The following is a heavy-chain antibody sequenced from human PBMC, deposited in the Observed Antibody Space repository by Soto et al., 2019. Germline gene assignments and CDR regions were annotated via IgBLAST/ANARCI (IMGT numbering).Heavy chain of an antibody. J-gene: IGHJ4*02. D-gene: IGHD3-22*01. V-gene: IGHV1-69*01. CDR3: ARGRGYDSNDYYYAY. Sequence: QVQLVQSGAEVRKPGSSVKVSCKASEGTFSRQAISWVRQAPGQGLEWMGGIIPIFGTANHAQKFQGRVTIIADESTSTVYMELNSLRSEDTAMYYCARGRGYDSNDYYYAYWGPGTLVIVSS. CDR1: EGTFSRQA. CDR2: IIPIFGTA.